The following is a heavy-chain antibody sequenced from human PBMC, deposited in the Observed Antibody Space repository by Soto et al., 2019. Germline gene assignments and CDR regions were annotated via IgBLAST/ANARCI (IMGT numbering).Heavy chain of an antibody. CDR1: GGSISSGGYS. CDR3: ARSLSKVSSLDY. V-gene: IGHV4-30-2*03. CDR2: IYYSGST. J-gene: IGHJ4*02. Sequence: SETLSLTCAVSGGSISSGGYSWSWIRQPPGKGLEWIGYIYYSGSTYYNPSLKSRVTISVDTSKNQFSLKLSSVTAADTAVYYCARSLSKVSSLDYWGQGTLVTVSS. D-gene: IGHD2-2*01.